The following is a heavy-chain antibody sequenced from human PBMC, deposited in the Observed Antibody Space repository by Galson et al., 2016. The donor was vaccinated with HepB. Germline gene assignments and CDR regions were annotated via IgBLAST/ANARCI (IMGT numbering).Heavy chain of an antibody. D-gene: IGHD5-24*01. CDR2: ISHRGNI. J-gene: IGHJ5*02. CDR1: GGSLSGTN. CDR3: ARRGDVYSYWYFDP. Sequence: ETLSLTCALYGGSLSGTNWGWFRQSPSKGLEWIAEISHRGNIHYNPSLKSRLTISIDTTKNQFSLRANSVTAADTAVYYCARRGDVYSYWYFDPWGQGTPVTVAS. V-gene: IGHV4-34*01.